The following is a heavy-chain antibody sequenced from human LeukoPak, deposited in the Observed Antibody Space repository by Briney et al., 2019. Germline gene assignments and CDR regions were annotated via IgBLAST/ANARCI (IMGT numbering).Heavy chain of an antibody. Sequence: PSETLSLTCTVSGGSISSYYWSWIRQPPGKGLEWIGYIYYSGSTNYNPSLKSRVTISVDTSKNQFSLKLSSVTAADTAVYYCARAYNWNYNWFDPWGQGTLVTVSS. CDR3: ARAYNWNYNWFDP. V-gene: IGHV4-59*01. J-gene: IGHJ5*02. D-gene: IGHD1-1*01. CDR2: IYYSGST. CDR1: GGSISSYY.